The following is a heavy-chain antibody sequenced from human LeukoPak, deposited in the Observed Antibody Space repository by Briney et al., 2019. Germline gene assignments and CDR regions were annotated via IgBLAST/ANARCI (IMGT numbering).Heavy chain of an antibody. CDR2: IYPGDSDT. V-gene: IGHV5-51*01. D-gene: IGHD2-8*01. CDR3: ARAHRGYCTNGVCSNFDY. CDR1: GYSFTSYW. Sequence: KFGESLKISCKGSGYSFTSYWIGWVRQMPGKGLEWMGIIYPGDSDTRYSPSFQGQVTISADKSISAAYLQWSSLKASDTAMYYCARAHRGYCTNGVCSNFDYWGQGTLVTVSS. J-gene: IGHJ4*02.